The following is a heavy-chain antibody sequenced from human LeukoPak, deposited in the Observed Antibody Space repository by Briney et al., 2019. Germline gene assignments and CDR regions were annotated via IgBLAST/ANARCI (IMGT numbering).Heavy chain of an antibody. CDR2: INHSGST. CDR3: ARVQDLQDYFDY. J-gene: IGHJ4*02. D-gene: IGHD4-11*01. V-gene: IGHV4-34*01. Sequence: SETLSLTCAVYGGSFSGYYWSWLRQPPGKGLEWIGEINHSGSTNYNPSLKSRVTISVDTSKNQFSLKLSSVTAADTAEYYCARVQDLQDYFDYWGQGTLVTVSS. CDR1: GGSFSGYY.